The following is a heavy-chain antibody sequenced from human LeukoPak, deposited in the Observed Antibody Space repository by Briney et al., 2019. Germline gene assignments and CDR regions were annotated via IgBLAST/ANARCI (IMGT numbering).Heavy chain of an antibody. J-gene: IGHJ4*02. V-gene: IGHV3-23*01. CDR1: GFTFSSYA. Sequence: GGSLRLSCAASGFTFSSYAMSWVRQAPGKGLEWVSAISGSGGSTYYADSVKGRFTISRDNSKNTLYLQMNSLRAEDTAVYYCAKGRLITMVRGVLFDYWGQGTLVTVSS. CDR2: ISGSGGST. D-gene: IGHD3-10*01. CDR3: AKGRLITMVRGVLFDY.